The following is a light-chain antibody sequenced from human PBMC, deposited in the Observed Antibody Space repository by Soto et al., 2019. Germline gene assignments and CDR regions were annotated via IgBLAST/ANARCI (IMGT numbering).Light chain of an antibody. Sequence: DIQMTQSPSSLSASIGDTVTISCQASQDITIFLTWYQQKPGKAPNLLIYDASNLETGVPSRCSGTGSGTDFTFTISSLQPEHIATYYCQHYDNLPRYTCGQGTKLEMK. CDR1: QDITIF. CDR3: QHYDNLPRYT. J-gene: IGKJ2*01. CDR2: DAS. V-gene: IGKV1-33*01.